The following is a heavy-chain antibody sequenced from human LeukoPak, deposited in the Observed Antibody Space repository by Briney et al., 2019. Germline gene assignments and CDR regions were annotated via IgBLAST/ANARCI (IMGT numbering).Heavy chain of an antibody. J-gene: IGHJ5*02. Sequence: ASVGVSCKASGYTFTSYGISWVRQAPGQGLEWMGWISAYNGNTNYAQKLQGRVTMTTDTSTSTAYMELRSLRSDDTAVYYCARYYDFWSGYYTGWFDPWGQGTLVTVSS. CDR1: GYTFTSYG. CDR2: ISAYNGNT. V-gene: IGHV1-18*01. CDR3: ARYYDFWSGYYTGWFDP. D-gene: IGHD3-3*01.